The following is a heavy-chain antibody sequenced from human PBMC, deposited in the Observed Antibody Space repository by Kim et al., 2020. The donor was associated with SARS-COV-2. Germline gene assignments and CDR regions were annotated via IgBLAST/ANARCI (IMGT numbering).Heavy chain of an antibody. CDR1: GGSFSNYY. D-gene: IGHD3-3*01. CDR2: INHNGNT. J-gene: IGHJ4*02. Sequence: SETLSLTCAVYGGSFSNYYWSWIRQPPGKGLEWIGEINHNGNTNYKPSLKSRVTMSLDTSTKKFPLKLTSLTAADTAVYYCSGGDFWIGAFHYWGQGNLVTVSS. CDR3: SGGDFWIGAFHY. V-gene: IGHV4-34*01.